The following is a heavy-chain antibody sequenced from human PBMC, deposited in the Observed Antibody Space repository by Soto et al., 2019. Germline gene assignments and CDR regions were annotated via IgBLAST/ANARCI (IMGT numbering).Heavy chain of an antibody. J-gene: IGHJ4*02. D-gene: IGHD3-22*01. CDR1: GFTFSSYV. V-gene: IGHV3-23*01. Sequence: EVELLESGGGLVQPGGSLRLSCAASGFTFSSYVMSWVRQAPGKGLEWVSGISTSGAATYDADSVRGRFTISRDNSKSTLYLQMNSLRDEDTAVNYCAKGGTMSCFDYWGQGALVTVSS. CDR2: ISTSGAAT. CDR3: AKGGTMSCFDY.